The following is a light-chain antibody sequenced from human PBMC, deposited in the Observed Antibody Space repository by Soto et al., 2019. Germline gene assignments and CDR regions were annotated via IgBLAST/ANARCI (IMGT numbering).Light chain of an antibody. CDR3: SSYTSGSTLVV. J-gene: IGLJ2*01. V-gene: IGLV2-14*01. CDR1: SSDVGGYKY. Sequence: QSALTQPASVSGSPGQSITISCTGTSSDVGGYKYVSWYQQHPGKAPKLMIYEVSNRLSGVSNRFSGSKSGNTASLTISGLQAEDEADYYCSSYTSGSTLVVFGGGTQLTVL. CDR2: EVS.